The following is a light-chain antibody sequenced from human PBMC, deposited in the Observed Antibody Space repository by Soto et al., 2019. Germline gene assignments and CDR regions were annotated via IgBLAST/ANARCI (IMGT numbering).Light chain of an antibody. Sequence: DIQMTQSPSTLSASVGDRVTITCRASQSISSWLAWYQQKPGKAPNLLLYKASNLETGVPSRFSGSVSGTEFTLSISSLEPDDSATYYCEKYNGFPEPFGQGTKVEIK. CDR1: QSISSW. CDR2: KAS. V-gene: IGKV1-5*03. J-gene: IGKJ1*01. CDR3: EKYNGFPEP.